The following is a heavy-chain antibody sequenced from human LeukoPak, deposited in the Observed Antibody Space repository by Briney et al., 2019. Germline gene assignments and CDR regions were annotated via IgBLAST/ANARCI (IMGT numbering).Heavy chain of an antibody. J-gene: IGHJ5*02. CDR2: ISVYNGKT. D-gene: IGHD2-15*01. CDR1: GYTFTTYG. Sequence: ASVKVSCKASGYTFTTYGITWVRQAPGQGLEWMGWISVYNGKTKYAQKLQDRVTMTTDTSTTTAYMELRSLRFDDMAVYYYARAGAVVDNWFDPWGQGTLVTVSS. CDR3: ARAGAVVDNWFDP. V-gene: IGHV1-18*03.